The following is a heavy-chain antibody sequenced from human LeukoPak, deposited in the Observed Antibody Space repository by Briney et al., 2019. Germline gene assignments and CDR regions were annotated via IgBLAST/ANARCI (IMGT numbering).Heavy chain of an antibody. CDR1: GFTFSRYW. J-gene: IGHJ4*02. CDR2: IKQDGSEK. V-gene: IGHV3-7*02. CDR3: ASLAVVTGGN. D-gene: IGHD2-21*02. Sequence: PGGSLRLSCAASGFTFSRYWMSWVRQAPGKGLEWVATIKQDGSEKYYVDSVKGRFTISRDNAKNSLSLQMNSLRAEDTAVYYCASLAVVTGGNWGQGTLVTVSS.